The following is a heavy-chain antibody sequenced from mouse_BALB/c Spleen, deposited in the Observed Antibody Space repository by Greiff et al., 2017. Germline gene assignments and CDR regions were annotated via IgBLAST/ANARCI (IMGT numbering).Heavy chain of an antibody. J-gene: IGHJ4*01. CDR1: GYTFSSYW. Sequence: QVQLQQSGAELMTPGASVKISCKATGYTFSSYWIEWVKQRPGHGLEWIGAILPGSGSTDYNEKFKGKATFTADTSSNTAYMQLSSLTSEDSAVYYCARRNYYGNYAMDYWGQGTSVTVSS. V-gene: IGHV1-9*01. D-gene: IGHD2-1*01. CDR3: ARRNYYGNYAMDY. CDR2: ILPGSGST.